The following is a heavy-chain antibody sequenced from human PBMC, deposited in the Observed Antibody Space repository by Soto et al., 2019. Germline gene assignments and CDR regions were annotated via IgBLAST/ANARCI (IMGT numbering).Heavy chain of an antibody. D-gene: IGHD3-22*01. CDR3: ARLYRSYYYDSSDY. V-gene: IGHV3-23*01. CDR1: GFTFSSYA. CDR2: ISGSGGST. J-gene: IGHJ4*02. Sequence: GGSLRLSCAASGFTFSSYAMSWVRQAPGKGLEWVSAISGSGGSTYYADSVKGRFTISRDNSKNTLYLQMNSLRAEDTAVYYCARLYRSYYYDSSDYWGQGTLVTVSS.